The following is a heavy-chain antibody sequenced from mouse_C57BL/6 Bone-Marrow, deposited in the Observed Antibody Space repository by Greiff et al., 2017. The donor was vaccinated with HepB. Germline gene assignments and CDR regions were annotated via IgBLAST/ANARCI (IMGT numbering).Heavy chain of an antibody. Sequence: EVKLVESGPGLVKPSQSLSLTCSVTGYSITSGYYWNWIRQFPGNKLEWMGYISYDGSNNYNPSLKNRISITRDTSKNQFFLKLNSVTTEDTATYYCARGTAQATGAYWGQGTLVTVSA. J-gene: IGHJ3*01. CDR1: GYSITSGYY. V-gene: IGHV3-6*01. CDR3: ARGTAQATGAY. D-gene: IGHD3-2*02. CDR2: ISYDGSN.